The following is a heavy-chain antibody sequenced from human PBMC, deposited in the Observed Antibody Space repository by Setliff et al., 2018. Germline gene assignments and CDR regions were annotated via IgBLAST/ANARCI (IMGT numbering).Heavy chain of an antibody. D-gene: IGHD3-10*01. Sequence: PGGSLRLSCAASGFTFSSYAMTWVRQAPGKGLEWVSGISGSGGATYYAASVKGRFSISRDNSKNTLSLQMNSLRAEDTAVYYCARDHVYGSQYYSSSSVMDVWGQGTTVTVSS. V-gene: IGHV3-23*01. CDR3: ARDHVYGSQYYSSSSVMDV. CDR1: GFTFSSYA. J-gene: IGHJ6*02. CDR2: ISGSGGAT.